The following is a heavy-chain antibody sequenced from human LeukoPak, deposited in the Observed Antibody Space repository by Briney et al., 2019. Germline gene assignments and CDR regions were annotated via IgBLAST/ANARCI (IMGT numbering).Heavy chain of an antibody. CDR2: IKQDGSEK. Sequence: GGSLRLSCADSGFTFRSYAMRWVRQAPGKGLEWGANIKQDGSEKYYVDSVKGRFTISRDNAMNSLYLQMNSLRAEDTSVYYCARDDYGDYWGQGTLVTVSS. J-gene: IGHJ4*02. D-gene: IGHD4-17*01. CDR1: GFTFRSYA. CDR3: ARDDYGDY. V-gene: IGHV3-7*01.